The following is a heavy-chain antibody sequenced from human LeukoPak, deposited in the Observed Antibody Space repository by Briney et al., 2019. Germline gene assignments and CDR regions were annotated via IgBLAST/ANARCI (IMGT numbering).Heavy chain of an antibody. CDR3: AKDRDYYDSSGYYAFDI. CDR1: GFTFSSYA. D-gene: IGHD3-22*01. J-gene: IGHJ3*02. CDR2: ISGSGGST. Sequence: PGGSLRLSCAASGFTFSSYAMSWVRQAPGKGLEWVSAISGSGGSTYYADSVKGRFTISRDNSKNTLYLKMNSLRAEDTAVYYCAKDRDYYDSSGYYAFDIWGQGTMVTVSS. V-gene: IGHV3-23*01.